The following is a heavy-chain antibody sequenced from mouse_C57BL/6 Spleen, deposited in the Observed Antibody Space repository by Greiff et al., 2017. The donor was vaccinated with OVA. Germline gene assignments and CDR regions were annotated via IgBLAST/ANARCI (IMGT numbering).Heavy chain of an antibody. CDR2: ISDGGSYT. Sequence: DVMLVESGGGLVKPGGSLKLSCAASGFTFSSYAMSWVRQTPEKRLEWVATISDGGSYTYYPDNVKGRFTISRDNAKNNLYLQMSHLKSEDTAMYYCTRDHVYYGSSFDYWGQGTTLTVSS. V-gene: IGHV5-4*01. J-gene: IGHJ2*01. CDR3: TRDHVYYGSSFDY. CDR1: GFTFSSYA. D-gene: IGHD1-1*01.